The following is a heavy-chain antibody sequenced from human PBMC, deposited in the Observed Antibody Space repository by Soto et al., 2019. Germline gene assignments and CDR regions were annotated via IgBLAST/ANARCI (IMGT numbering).Heavy chain of an antibody. CDR3: AREDSTDPGYFDH. CDR2: IYSAGNT. V-gene: IGHV3-53*01. J-gene: IGHJ4*02. D-gene: IGHD1-1*01. CDR1: GPTVSRNY. Sequence: GGSLRLSCAVSGPTVSRNYMTWVRQAPGKGLEWVSVIYSAGNTYYADSVKGRFTISRDNSKNTLNLQMNSLRAEDTAIYYCAREDSTDPGYFDHWGQGTLVTVSS.